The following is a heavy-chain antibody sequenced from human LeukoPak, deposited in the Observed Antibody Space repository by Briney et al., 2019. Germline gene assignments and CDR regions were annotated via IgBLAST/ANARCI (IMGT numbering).Heavy chain of an antibody. CDR1: GGSISSGSYY. Sequence: SQTLSLTCTVSGGSISSGSYYWSWIRQPAGKGLEWIGRIYTSGSTNYNPSLKSRVTISVDTSKNQFSLKLSSVTAADTAVYYCARDLPPTRPGGWFDPWGQGTLVTVSS. CDR3: ARDLPPTRPGGWFDP. V-gene: IGHV4-61*02. D-gene: IGHD6-6*01. CDR2: IYTSGST. J-gene: IGHJ5*02.